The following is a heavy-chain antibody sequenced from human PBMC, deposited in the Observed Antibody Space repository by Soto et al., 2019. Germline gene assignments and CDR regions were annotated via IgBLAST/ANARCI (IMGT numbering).Heavy chain of an antibody. D-gene: IGHD4-4*01. CDR3: ASSTVSPFDY. Sequence: PGESLKISCKGSGYSFTSYWIGWVRQMPGKGLQWMGIIYPGDSDTRYSPSFQGHVTISADKSITTAYLQWSSLKASDTAMYYCASSTVSPFDYWGQGTLVTVSS. J-gene: IGHJ4*02. V-gene: IGHV5-51*01. CDR1: GYSFTSYW. CDR2: IYPGDSDT.